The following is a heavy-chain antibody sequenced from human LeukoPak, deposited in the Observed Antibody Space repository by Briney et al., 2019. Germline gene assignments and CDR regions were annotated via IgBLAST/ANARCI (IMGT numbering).Heavy chain of an antibody. D-gene: IGHD3-22*01. CDR1: GFTFSSYW. V-gene: IGHV3-74*01. J-gene: IGHJ3*02. CDR3: ARDYYDSSGYSDAFDI. Sequence: PGGSLRLSCAASGFTFSSYWMHWVRQAPGKGLVWVSRINTDGSSTSYADSVKGRFTISRDNSKNTLYLQMNSLRAEDTAVYYCARDYYDSSGYSDAFDIWGQGTMVTVSS. CDR2: INTDGSST.